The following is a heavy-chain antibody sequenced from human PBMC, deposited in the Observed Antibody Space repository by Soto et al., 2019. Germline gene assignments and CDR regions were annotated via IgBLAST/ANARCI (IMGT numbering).Heavy chain of an antibody. CDR2: ISYDGSNK. V-gene: IGHV3-30*03. CDR3: AIDSGWLDVYYYYMDV. D-gene: IGHD6-19*01. CDR1: GFTFSSYG. Sequence: QVQLVESGGGVVQPGRSLRLSCAASGFTFSSYGMHWVRQAPGKGLEWVAVISYDGSNKYYADSVKGRFTISRDNSKNTLYLQMNSLRAEDTAVYYCAIDSGWLDVYYYYMDVWGKGTTVTVSS. J-gene: IGHJ6*03.